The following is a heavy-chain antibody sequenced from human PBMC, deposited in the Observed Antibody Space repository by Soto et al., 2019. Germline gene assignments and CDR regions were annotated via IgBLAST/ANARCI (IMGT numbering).Heavy chain of an antibody. CDR1: GGSINSYY. Sequence: SETLSLTCTVSGGSINSYYWSWIRQPPGKGLEWIGYIYYSGSTNYNPSLKSRVTISVDTSKNQFSLKLSSVTAADTAVYYCARGRWRLVQLSDWGQGALVTVSS. J-gene: IGHJ4*02. V-gene: IGHV4-59*01. CDR2: IYYSGST. CDR3: ARGRWRLVQLSD. D-gene: IGHD2-21*02.